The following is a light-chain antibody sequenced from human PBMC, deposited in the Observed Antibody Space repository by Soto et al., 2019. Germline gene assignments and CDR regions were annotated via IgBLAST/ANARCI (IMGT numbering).Light chain of an antibody. CDR3: QQYNNWPPLT. CDR1: QSVSSN. V-gene: IGKV3-15*01. Sequence: EIVMTQSPATLSVSPGERATLYCRASQSVSSNLAWYQQKPGQAPRLLIYGASTRATGIPARFSGSGSGTEFTLTISSLQSEDFAVYYCQQYNNWPPLTFGQGTRLEI. CDR2: GAS. J-gene: IGKJ5*01.